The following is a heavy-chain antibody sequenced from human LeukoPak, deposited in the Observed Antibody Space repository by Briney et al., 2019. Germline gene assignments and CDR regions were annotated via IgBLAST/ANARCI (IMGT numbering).Heavy chain of an antibody. V-gene: IGHV4-39*07. CDR3: ARDGGYSYGYPYYYGMDV. D-gene: IGHD5-18*01. Sequence: SETLSLTCTVSGGSISSSSYYWGWIRQPPGKGLEWIGSIYYSGSTNYNPSLKSRVTISVDTSKNQFSLKLSSVTAADTAVYYCARDGGYSYGYPYYYGMDVWGQGTTVTVSS. J-gene: IGHJ6*02. CDR2: IYYSGST. CDR1: GGSISSSSYY.